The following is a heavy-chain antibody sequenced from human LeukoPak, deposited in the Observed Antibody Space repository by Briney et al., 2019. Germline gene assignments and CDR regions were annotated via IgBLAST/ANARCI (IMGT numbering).Heavy chain of an antibody. CDR2: ISTYSGKT. Sequence: GASVKVSCKASGYTFTTYGISWVRQAPGQGIEWVGWISTYSGKTNYAQKVQGRVAMTTDTSTSTAYMELRSLRSDDTAVYYCARLKGGYWGQGTLVTVSS. J-gene: IGHJ4*02. V-gene: IGHV1-18*04. CDR1: GYTFTTYG. CDR3: ARLKGGY.